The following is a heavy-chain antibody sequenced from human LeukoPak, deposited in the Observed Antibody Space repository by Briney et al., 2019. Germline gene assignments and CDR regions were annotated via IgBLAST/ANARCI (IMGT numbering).Heavy chain of an antibody. CDR3: PRSWLLAAAGTYDY. J-gene: IGHJ4*02. CDR2: ISSSSSYI. D-gene: IGHD6-13*01. CDR1: GFTFSSYS. V-gene: IGHV3-21*01. Sequence: GGSLRLSCAASGFTFSSYSMNWVRQAPGKGLEWVSSISSSSSYIYYADSVKGRFTISRDNAKNSLYLQMNSLRAEDTAVYYCPRSWLLAAAGTYDYWGQGTLVTVSS.